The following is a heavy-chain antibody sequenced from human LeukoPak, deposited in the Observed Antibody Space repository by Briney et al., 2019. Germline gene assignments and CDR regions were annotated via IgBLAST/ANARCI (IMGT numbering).Heavy chain of an antibody. J-gene: IGHJ5*02. CDR1: GGSSSGYY. Sequence: PETLSLTCAVYGGSSSGYYWSWIRHPPGDGLEWDGEIHHSGSTNYNPSLKSPVTISVDTSNNQFSLKLSSVTAADTAVYYCARAPSWYPYNWFDPWGQGTLVTVSS. CDR2: IHHSGST. V-gene: IGHV4-34*01. D-gene: IGHD6-13*01. CDR3: ARAPSWYPYNWFDP.